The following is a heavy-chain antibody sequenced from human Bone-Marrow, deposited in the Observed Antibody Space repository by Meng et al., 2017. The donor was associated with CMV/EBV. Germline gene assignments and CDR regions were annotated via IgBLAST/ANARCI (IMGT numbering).Heavy chain of an antibody. CDR3: ARRGGGGYHNGAFDI. D-gene: IGHD5-24*01. Sequence: GGSLRLSCVASGFSISSFWMSWVRQAPGKGLEWVANIEQDDSEDYHVDSVRGRFTISRDNAKNSVYLQMNSLRVDDTAVYYCARRGGGGYHNGAFDIWGRGTMVTVSS. V-gene: IGHV3-7*01. CDR1: GFSISSFW. CDR2: IEQDDSED. J-gene: IGHJ3*02.